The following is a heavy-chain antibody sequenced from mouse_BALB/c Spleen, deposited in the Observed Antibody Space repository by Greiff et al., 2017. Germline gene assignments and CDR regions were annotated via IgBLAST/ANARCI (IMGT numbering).Heavy chain of an antibody. CDR1: GYTFTSYW. V-gene: IGHV1-69*02. CDR2: IDPSDSET. CDR3: ARYYYGSSYGYAMDY. D-gene: IGHD1-1*01. J-gene: IGHJ4*01. Sequence: QVQLQQPGAELVKPGAPVKLSCKASGYTFTSYWMNWVKQRPGRGLEWIGRIDPSDSETHYNQKFKDKATLTVDKSSSTAYIQLSSLTSEDSAVYYCARYYYGSSYGYAMDYWGQGTSVTVSS.